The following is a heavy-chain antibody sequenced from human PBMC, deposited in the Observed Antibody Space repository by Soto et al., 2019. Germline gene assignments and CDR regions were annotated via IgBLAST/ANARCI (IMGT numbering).Heavy chain of an antibody. CDR2: IKGDGSRI. CDR3: ARGLPGYYGKDV. Sequence: EVQLVESGGGLVQPGGSLRLSCAASGFTFSNYWIHWVRQAPGKGLVWGSRIKGDGSRIDYADSVKGRFTISRDNAENTVYVQMNSLGDEDAAVYYCARGLPGYYGKDVWGQGTTVTVSS. D-gene: IGHD4-17*01. CDR1: GFTFSNYW. V-gene: IGHV3-74*01. J-gene: IGHJ6*02.